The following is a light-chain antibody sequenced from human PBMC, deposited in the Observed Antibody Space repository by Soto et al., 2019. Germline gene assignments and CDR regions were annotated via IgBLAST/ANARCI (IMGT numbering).Light chain of an antibody. CDR1: SSDVGGYNY. CDR2: DVS. Sequence: QSALTQPASVSGSPGQSITISCTGTSSDVGGYNYVSWYQQHPGTAPKLMIYDVSNQPSGVSNRFSGSKSDNTASLTISGLQAEDEADYYCSSYTSSSWVFGGGTKLTVL. J-gene: IGLJ3*02. CDR3: SSYTSSSWV. V-gene: IGLV2-14*01.